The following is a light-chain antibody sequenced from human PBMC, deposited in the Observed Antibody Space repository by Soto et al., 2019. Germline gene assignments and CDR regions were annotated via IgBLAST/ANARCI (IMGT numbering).Light chain of an antibody. CDR2: KTS. CDR1: LSIVHSDGNTY. V-gene: IGKV2-24*01. Sequence: DIVLTQTPLSSPVTLGQPASISCRSSLSIVHSDGNTYLSWLQQRPGQPPRLLIHKTSNRFSGVPDRFSGSGAETDFTLTISRVEAEDVGVYYCMQATQSWTFGQGTRVEIK. J-gene: IGKJ1*01. CDR3: MQATQSWT.